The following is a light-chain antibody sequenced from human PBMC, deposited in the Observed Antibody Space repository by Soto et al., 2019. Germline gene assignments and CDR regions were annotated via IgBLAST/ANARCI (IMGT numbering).Light chain of an antibody. Sequence: DIQMTQSPFPLSASVGDRVTITCQASQAISIYLNWYQQKPGKAPKLLITGASNLEIGVPSRFSGSGSGTDFSLTISSLQPEDIATYYCQQYDNLPFTFGPGTKVDIK. V-gene: IGKV1-33*01. CDR2: GAS. CDR1: QAISIY. CDR3: QQYDNLPFT. J-gene: IGKJ3*01.